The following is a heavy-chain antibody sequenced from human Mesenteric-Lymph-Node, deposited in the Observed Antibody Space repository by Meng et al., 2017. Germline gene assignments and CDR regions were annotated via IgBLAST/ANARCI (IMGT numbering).Heavy chain of an antibody. CDR1: GGSISSGGYY. J-gene: IGHJ5*02. D-gene: IGHD3-10*01. CDR3: ARDCEMTVVRGVIITELGFDP. Sequence: QVQLQESGPGLAKPSQTLPPTCTVSGGSISSGGYYWSWIRQHPGKGLEWIGYIYYSGSTYYNPSLKSRVTISVDTSKNQFSLKLSSVTAADTAVYYCARDCEMTVVRGVIITELGFDPWGQGTLVTVSS. CDR2: IYYSGST. V-gene: IGHV4-31*03.